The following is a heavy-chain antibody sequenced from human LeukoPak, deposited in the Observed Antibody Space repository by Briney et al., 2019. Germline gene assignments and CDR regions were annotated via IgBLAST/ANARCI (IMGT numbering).Heavy chain of an antibody. CDR2: IYYSGST. CDR3: ARVLDSYGYYYFDY. V-gene: IGHV4-59*01. Sequence: SETLSLTCTVSGGSISSYCWSWIRQPPGKGLEWIGDIYYSGSTNYNPSLKSRVTISVDTSKNQFSLKLSSVTAADTAVYYCARVLDSYGYYYFDYWGQGTLVTVSS. J-gene: IGHJ4*02. CDR1: GGSISSYC. D-gene: IGHD5-18*01.